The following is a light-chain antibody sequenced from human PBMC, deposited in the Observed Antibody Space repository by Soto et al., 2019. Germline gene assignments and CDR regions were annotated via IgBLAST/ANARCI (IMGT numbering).Light chain of an antibody. CDR2: DES. CDR1: QDINNY. CDR3: QQCDNLPYT. V-gene: IGKV1-33*01. J-gene: IGKJ2*01. Sequence: DVQMTQSPSSLSASVGDRVTITCQASQDINNYLNWYQQKPGKAPKLLIYDESNLETGVPLRFSGSGSGTEITFTINNLKHKDIATYYCQQCDNLPYTFGKGKKLE.